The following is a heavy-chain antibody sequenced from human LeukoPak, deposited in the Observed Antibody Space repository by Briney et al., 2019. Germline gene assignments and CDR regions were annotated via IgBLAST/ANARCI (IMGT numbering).Heavy chain of an antibody. V-gene: IGHV1-2*02. CDR3: ARDQGYDFWSGYYGSEYGMDV. J-gene: IGHJ6*02. CDR2: INPNSGGT. Sequence: ASVKVSCKASGYTFTGYYMHWVRQAPGQGLEWMGWINPNSGGTNYAQKFQGRVTMTRDTSISTAYMELSRLRSDDTAVYYCARDQGYDFWSGYYGSEYGMDVWGQGTRVTVSS. D-gene: IGHD3-3*01. CDR1: GYTFTGYY.